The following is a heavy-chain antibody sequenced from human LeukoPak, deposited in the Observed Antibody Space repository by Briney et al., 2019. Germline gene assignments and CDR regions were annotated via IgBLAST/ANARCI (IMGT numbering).Heavy chain of an antibody. CDR3: AREARWSVVAAKNAFDI. D-gene: IGHD2-15*01. CDR2: IYYSGST. J-gene: IGHJ3*02. Sequence: SSETLSLTCTVSGGSISSGGYYWSWIRQHPGKGLEWIGYIYYSGSTYYNPSLKSRVTISVDTSKNQFSQKLSSVTAADTAVYYCAREARWSVVAAKNAFDIWGQGTMVTVSS. V-gene: IGHV4-31*03. CDR1: GGSISSGGYY.